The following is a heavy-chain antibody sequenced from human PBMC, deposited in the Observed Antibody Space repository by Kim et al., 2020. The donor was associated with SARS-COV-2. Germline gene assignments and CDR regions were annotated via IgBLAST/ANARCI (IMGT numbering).Heavy chain of an antibody. V-gene: IGHV1-18*01. J-gene: IGHJ5*02. CDR1: GYTFTSYG. Sequence: ASVKVSCKASGYTFTSYGISWVRQAPGQGLEWMGWISAYNGNTNYAQKLQGRVTMTTDTSTSTAYMELRSLRSDDTAVYYCARLHLMVRGVIGWFDPWGQGTLVTVSS. D-gene: IGHD3-10*01. CDR3: ARLHLMVRGVIGWFDP. CDR2: ISAYNGNT.